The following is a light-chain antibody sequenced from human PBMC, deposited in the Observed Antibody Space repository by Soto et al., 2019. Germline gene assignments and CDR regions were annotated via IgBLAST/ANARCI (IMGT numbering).Light chain of an antibody. V-gene: IGKV4-1*01. Sequence: DIVMTQSPDSLAVSLGERATINCKSSQSLLYSSNNKNHLAWYQQKPGQPPKVLLYWASTRESGVPDRFSGSGSGTDFTLTTSNLQAEDVAVYYCQQYYSSWTFGQGTKVEIK. CDR1: QSLLYSSNNKNH. J-gene: IGKJ1*01. CDR2: WAS. CDR3: QQYYSSWT.